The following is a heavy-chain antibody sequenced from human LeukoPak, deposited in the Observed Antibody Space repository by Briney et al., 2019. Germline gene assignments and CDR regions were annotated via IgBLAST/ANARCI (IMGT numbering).Heavy chain of an antibody. J-gene: IGHJ4*02. CDR3: TRGTYYFDS. CDR2: IRSKGYGGTT. V-gene: IGHV3-49*04. CDR1: GFTFSNAW. Sequence: GGSLRFSCVASGFTFSNAWMSWVRQAPGKGLEWVGFIRSKGYGGTTENAASVKGRFTISRDDSKSIAYLQMNSLKTEDTAVYYCTRGTYYFDSWGQGTLVTVSS. D-gene: IGHD3/OR15-3a*01.